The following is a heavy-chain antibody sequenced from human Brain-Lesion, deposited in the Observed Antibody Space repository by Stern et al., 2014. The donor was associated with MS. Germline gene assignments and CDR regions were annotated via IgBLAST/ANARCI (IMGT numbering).Heavy chain of an antibody. CDR2: IYISGST. J-gene: IGHJ4*02. V-gene: IGHV4-61*02. D-gene: IGHD3/OR15-3a*01. Sequence: QLQLQESGPGLVKPSQTLSLTCTVSGGSMNSRPYYWNWLRQPAGKALEWIGRIYISGSTNYNPSLESRVTISINTSKNQPPPKLRSVPAADTAVYYCAREGETSDFFPFDYWGQGAQVIVSS. CDR3: AREGETSDFFPFDY. CDR1: GGSMNSRPYY.